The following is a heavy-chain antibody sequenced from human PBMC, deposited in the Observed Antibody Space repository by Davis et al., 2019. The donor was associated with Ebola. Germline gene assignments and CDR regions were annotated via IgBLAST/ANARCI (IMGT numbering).Heavy chain of an antibody. CDR3: ARGRRYSYGPPRY. V-gene: IGHV4-34*01. D-gene: IGHD5-18*01. CDR2: IYYSGST. CDR1: GGSFSGYY. Sequence: MPSETLSLTCAVYGGSFSGYYCGWIRQPPGKGLEWIGNIYYSGSTYYNPSLRSRVTISVDTSKNQFSLKLSSVTAADTAVYYCARGRRYSYGPPRYWGQGTLVTVSS. J-gene: IGHJ4*02.